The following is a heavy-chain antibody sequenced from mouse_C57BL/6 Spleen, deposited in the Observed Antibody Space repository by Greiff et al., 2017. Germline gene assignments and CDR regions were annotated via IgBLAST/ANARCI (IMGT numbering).Heavy chain of an antibody. J-gene: IGHJ4*01. CDR1: GFTFTDYY. CDR2: IRNKANGYTT. D-gene: IGHD2-3*01. CDR3: ERYGPYDGSMDY. V-gene: IGHV7-3*01. Sequence: EVQLQQSGGGLVQPGGSLSLSCAASGFTFTDYYMSWVRQPSGKALEWLGFIRNKANGYTTEYSASVKDRFTISRDNSQSILYLQMNALRAEVSATYYCERYGPYDGSMDYWGQGTSVTVSS.